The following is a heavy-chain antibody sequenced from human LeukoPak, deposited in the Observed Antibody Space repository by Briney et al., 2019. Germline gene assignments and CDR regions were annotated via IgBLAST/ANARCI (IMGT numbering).Heavy chain of an antibody. CDR2: IYYSGST. Sequence: SQTLSLTCTVSGGSISSGGYYWSWIRQHPGKGLEWIGYIYYSGSTYYNPSLKSRVTISVDTSKNQFSLKLSSVTAADTAVYYCARGLDSSIFFYYMDVWGKGTTVTVSS. CDR3: ARGLDSSIFFYYMDV. D-gene: IGHD3/OR15-3a*01. CDR1: GGSISSGGYY. V-gene: IGHV4-31*03. J-gene: IGHJ6*03.